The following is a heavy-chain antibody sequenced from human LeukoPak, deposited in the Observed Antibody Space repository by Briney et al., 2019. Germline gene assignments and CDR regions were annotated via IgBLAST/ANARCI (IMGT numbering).Heavy chain of an antibody. CDR2: IYPGDSDT. CDR3: ARGYYVSSGYYSDTTMDYYYYMDV. Sequence: GESLKISCKGSGYSFTSYWIGWVRQMPGKGLEWMGIIYPGDSDTRYSPSFQGQVTISADKSISTAYLQWSSLKASDTAMYYCARGYYVSSGYYSDTTMDYYYYMDVWGKGTTVTVSS. J-gene: IGHJ6*03. D-gene: IGHD3-22*01. CDR1: GYSFTSYW. V-gene: IGHV5-51*01.